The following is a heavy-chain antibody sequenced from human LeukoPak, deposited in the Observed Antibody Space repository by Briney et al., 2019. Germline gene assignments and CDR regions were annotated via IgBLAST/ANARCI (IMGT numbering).Heavy chain of an antibody. CDR1: GFTFSSYY. D-gene: IGHD6-13*01. CDR3: ARDWPTIAAAGTIPEYFQH. CDR2: ISSTSSYI. V-gene: IGHV3-21*01. Sequence: PGGSLRLSCAASGFTFSSYYMNWVRQAPGRGLEWVSSISSTSSYIYYADSVKGRFTISRDNADNSLYLQMNSLRAEDTAVYYCARDWPTIAAAGTIPEYFQHWGQGTLVTVSS. J-gene: IGHJ1*01.